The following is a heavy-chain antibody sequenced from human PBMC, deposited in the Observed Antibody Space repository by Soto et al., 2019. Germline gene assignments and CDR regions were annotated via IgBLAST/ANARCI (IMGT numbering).Heavy chain of an antibody. D-gene: IGHD6-19*01. CDR3: ARDSWGLAVPDYHYYAMDV. V-gene: IGHV1-18*04. CDR2: IRVYSGST. CDR1: GYTFTSYG. Sequence: QVQLVQSGAEVKKPGASVRVSCEASGYTFTSYGISWVRQAPGQGLEWMGWIRVYSGSTNYAQKLQCRVTMTTARSTRAVYMELRSLRSDDTAVYYCARDSWGLAVPDYHYYAMDVWGQGTTVTVS. J-gene: IGHJ6*02.